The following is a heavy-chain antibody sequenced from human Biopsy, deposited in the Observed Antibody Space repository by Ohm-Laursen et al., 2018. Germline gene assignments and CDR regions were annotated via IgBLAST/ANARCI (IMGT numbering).Heavy chain of an antibody. V-gene: IGHV1-24*01. J-gene: IGHJ4*02. CDR3: AADINVWNVNY. D-gene: IGHD1-1*01. CDR2: FAPENGKT. CDR1: GPTLTVLS. Sequence: SVSASCPVSGPTLTVLSMHWVRHAPGRGLEWMGGFAPENGKTIYAQKFQGRATVTEDTSTDTAYMELSSLRSEDTAVYYCAADINVWNVNYWGQGTRVTVSS.